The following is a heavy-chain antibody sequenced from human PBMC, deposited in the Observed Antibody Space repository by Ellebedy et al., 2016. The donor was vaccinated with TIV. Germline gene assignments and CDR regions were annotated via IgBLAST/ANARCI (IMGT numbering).Heavy chain of an antibody. CDR3: ARVPGSFSLNWFDP. V-gene: IGHV3-48*02. CDR1: GFTFSSYS. Sequence: GESLKISXAASGFTFSSYSTNWVRQAPGKGLEWVSYISSSSSTIYYADSVKGRFTISRDNAKNSLYLQMNSLRDEDTAVYYCARVPGSFSLNWFDPWGQGTLVTVSS. CDR2: ISSSSSTI. D-gene: IGHD3-10*01. J-gene: IGHJ5*02.